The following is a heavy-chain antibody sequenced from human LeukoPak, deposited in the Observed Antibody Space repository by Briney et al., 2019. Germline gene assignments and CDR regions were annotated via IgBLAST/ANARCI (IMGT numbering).Heavy chain of an antibody. V-gene: IGHV3-11*01. CDR1: GFTYSDYY. Sequence: GGSLRLSCAASGFTYSDYYMSWIRQAPGEGLEWVSYISSSGSTIYYADAVKGRFTISRDNAKNSLYLQMNSLRAEDTAVYYCARDTYYYGSGSYHSFDYWGQGTLVTVSS. J-gene: IGHJ4*02. D-gene: IGHD3-10*01. CDR2: ISSSGSTI. CDR3: ARDTYYYGSGSYHSFDY.